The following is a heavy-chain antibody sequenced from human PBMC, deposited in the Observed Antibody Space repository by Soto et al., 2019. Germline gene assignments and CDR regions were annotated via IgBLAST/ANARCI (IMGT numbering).Heavy chain of an antibody. J-gene: IGHJ4*02. D-gene: IGHD2-15*01. V-gene: IGHV4-59*01. CDR2: IYYSGST. CDR1: GGSISSYY. CDR3: ARVDEVVTSLYYFDY. Sequence: NPSETLSLTCTVSGGSISSYYWSWIRQPPGKGLEWIGYIYYSGSTNYNPSLKSRVTISVDTSKNQFSLKLSSVTAADTAVYYCARVDEVVTSLYYFDYWGQGTLVTVSS.